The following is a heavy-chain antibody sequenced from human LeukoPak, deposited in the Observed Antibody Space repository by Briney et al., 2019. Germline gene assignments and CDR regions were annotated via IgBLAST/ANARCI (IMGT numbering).Heavy chain of an antibody. D-gene: IGHD2-2*01. V-gene: IGHV1-8*01. J-gene: IGHJ4*02. CDR3: ASDIVVVPAAKVGSDY. CDR2: MNPNSGNT. CDR1: GYTFTSYD. Sequence: ASVKVSCKASGYTFTSYDINWVRQATGQGLEWMGWMNPNSGNTGYAQKFQGRVTMTRNTSISTAYMELSSLRSEDTAVYYCASDIVVVPAAKVGSDYWGQGTLVTVSS.